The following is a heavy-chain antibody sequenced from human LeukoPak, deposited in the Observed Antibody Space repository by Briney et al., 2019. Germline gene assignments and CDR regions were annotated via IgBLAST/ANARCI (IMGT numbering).Heavy chain of an antibody. Sequence: PGGSLRLSCAASGFTFSSYAMSWVRQAPGKGLEWVPAISGSGGKTYYADSVKGRFTISRDNSKNTLYLQMNSLRADDTAVYYCARDWRAGRYYDSSGYHYRGEYWGQGTLVTVSS. V-gene: IGHV3-23*01. CDR3: ARDWRAGRYYDSSGYHYRGEY. CDR2: ISGSGGKT. D-gene: IGHD3-22*01. CDR1: GFTFSSYA. J-gene: IGHJ4*02.